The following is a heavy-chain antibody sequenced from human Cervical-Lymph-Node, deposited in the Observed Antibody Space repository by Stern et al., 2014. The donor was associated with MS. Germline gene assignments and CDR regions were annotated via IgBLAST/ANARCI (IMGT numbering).Heavy chain of an antibody. CDR1: GFTFSSYS. CDR3: ARDDPYSGSYFFDY. D-gene: IGHD1-26*01. J-gene: IGHJ4*02. V-gene: IGHV3-21*01. CDR2: IRSSSSYI. Sequence: DVQLVESGGGLVKPGGSLRLSCAASGFTFSSYSMNWVRQAPGKGLEWVSSIRSSSSYIYYADSVKGRLTISRYNAKNSLYLQMNSLIAEDTAVYYCARDDPYSGSYFFDYWGQGTLVTVSS.